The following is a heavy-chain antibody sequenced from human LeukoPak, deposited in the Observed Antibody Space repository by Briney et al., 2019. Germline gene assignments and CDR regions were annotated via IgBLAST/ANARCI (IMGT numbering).Heavy chain of an antibody. V-gene: IGHV3-74*01. CDR2: INTDGRIT. CDR1: GFTFSSYW. D-gene: IGHD6-6*01. Sequence: GGSLRLSCAASGFTFSSYWMHWVRQAPGKGLVWVSRINTDGRITNYADSVKGRFTISRDNAKNTLFLQMNSLRAEDTAVYYCARIYVGSSPTYPYDYWGQGTLVTVPS. CDR3: ARIYVGSSPTYPYDY. J-gene: IGHJ4*02.